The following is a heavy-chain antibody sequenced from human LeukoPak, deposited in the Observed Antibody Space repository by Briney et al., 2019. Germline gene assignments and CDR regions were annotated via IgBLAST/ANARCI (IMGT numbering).Heavy chain of an antibody. CDR2: ISGSGGST. Sequence: GASVKVSCKASGGTFSSYAMSWVRQAPGKGLEWVSAISGSGGSTYYAGSVKGRFTISRDNSKNTLYLQMNCLRAEDTAVYYCAKDLYDFWSDYYSCYFDYWGQGTLVTVSS. CDR1: GGTFSSYA. J-gene: IGHJ4*02. CDR3: AKDLYDFWSDYYSCYFDY. V-gene: IGHV3-23*01. D-gene: IGHD3-3*01.